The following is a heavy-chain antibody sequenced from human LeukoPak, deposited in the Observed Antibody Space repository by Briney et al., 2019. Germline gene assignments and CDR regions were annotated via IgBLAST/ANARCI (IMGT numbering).Heavy chain of an antibody. J-gene: IGHJ4*02. V-gene: IGHV1-18*01. D-gene: IGHD3-22*01. Sequence: GASVKVSCKPSGYTFTNYGFTWVRQAPGQGLEWMGWISAYNGNTNYARKLQGRVTMTTDTSTSTAYMELRSLRSDDTAVYHCARRLYYDTNGYPALQYWGQGTLVTVSS. CDR1: GYTFTNYG. CDR2: ISAYNGNT. CDR3: ARRLYYDTNGYPALQY.